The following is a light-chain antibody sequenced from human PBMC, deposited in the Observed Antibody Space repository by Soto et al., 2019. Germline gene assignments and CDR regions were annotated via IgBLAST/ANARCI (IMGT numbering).Light chain of an antibody. CDR3: HQSYNTPFT. CDR1: QSISSY. Sequence: DIQMTQSPSSLSASVGDRVTITCRASQSISSYLNWYQQKPEKAPKLLIYAASSLQSGVPSRFSGNGSGTDFTLTISSLQPEDFATDYCHQSYNTPFTFGPGPKVDIK. J-gene: IGKJ3*01. V-gene: IGKV1-39*01. CDR2: AAS.